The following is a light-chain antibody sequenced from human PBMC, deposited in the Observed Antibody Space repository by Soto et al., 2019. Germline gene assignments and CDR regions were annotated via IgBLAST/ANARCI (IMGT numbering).Light chain of an antibody. CDR1: QSISSSY. J-gene: IGKJ1*01. CDR2: GAS. CDR3: QQYGSSPWT. Sequence: EIVLTQSPGTLSLSPGEGATLSCRASQSISSSYLAWYQQKPGQAPRLLIYGASSRATGIPDRFSGSGSGTDFTITISRLEPEDFAVYYCQQYGSSPWTFGQGTKVEIK. V-gene: IGKV3-20*01.